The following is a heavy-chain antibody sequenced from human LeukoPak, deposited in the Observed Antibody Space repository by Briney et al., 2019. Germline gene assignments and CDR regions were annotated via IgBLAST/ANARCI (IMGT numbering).Heavy chain of an antibody. Sequence: GASVKVSCKASGYTFTSYYMHWVRQAPGQGLEWMGIINPSGGSTSYAQKFQGRVTMTRNTSISTAYMELSSLRSEDTAVYYCARVAGRIAAAKGSMGHWGQGTLVTVSS. D-gene: IGHD6-13*01. CDR3: ARVAGRIAAAKGSMGH. CDR1: GYTFTSYY. CDR2: INPSGGST. J-gene: IGHJ4*02. V-gene: IGHV1-46*01.